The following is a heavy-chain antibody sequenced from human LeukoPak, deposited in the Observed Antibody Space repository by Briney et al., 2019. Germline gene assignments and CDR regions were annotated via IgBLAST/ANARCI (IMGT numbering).Heavy chain of an antibody. J-gene: IGHJ4*02. CDR3: AREIALPSGSFHFDY. CDR2: IYYSRTS. D-gene: IGHD3-10*01. V-gene: IGHV4-31*03. Sequence: SQTLSLTCTVSGGSISSGGYYWRWIRQHPGKGLEWIGYIYYSRTSHYNPSLKSRVSISVDTSKNQFSLKLSSVTAADTAVYYCAREIALPSGSFHFDYWGQGTLVTVSS. CDR1: GGSISSGGYY.